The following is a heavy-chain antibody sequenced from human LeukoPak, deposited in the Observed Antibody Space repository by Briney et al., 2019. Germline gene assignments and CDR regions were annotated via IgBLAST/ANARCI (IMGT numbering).Heavy chain of an antibody. V-gene: IGHV1-18*01. CDR2: ISAYNGNT. CDR1: GYTFTSYG. J-gene: IGHJ4*02. Sequence: AASVKVSCKASGYTFTSYGISWVRQAPGQGLEWMGWISAYNGNTNYAQKLQGRVTMTTDTSTSTAYMELRSLRSDDTAVYYCARVHQPPIVVVPDYWGQGTLVTVSS. D-gene: IGHD3-22*01. CDR3: ARVHQPPIVVVPDY.